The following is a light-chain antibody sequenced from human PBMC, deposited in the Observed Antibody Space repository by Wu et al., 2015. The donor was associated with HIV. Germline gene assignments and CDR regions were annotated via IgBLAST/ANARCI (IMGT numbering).Light chain of an antibody. Sequence: DIQMTQSPSTLSASVGDRVTITCRASHSICSWLAWYQLKPGKAPNLLIYKASSLESGVPSRFTGSGSGTEFTLTISSLQPDDFATYYCQHYNGYSRTFGQGTKVEIK. CDR2: KAS. CDR1: HSICSW. V-gene: IGKV1-5*03. J-gene: IGKJ1*01. CDR3: QHYNGYSRT.